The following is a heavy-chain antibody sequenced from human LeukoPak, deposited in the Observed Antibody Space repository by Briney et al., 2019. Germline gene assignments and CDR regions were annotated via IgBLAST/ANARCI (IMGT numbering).Heavy chain of an antibody. Sequence: SETLSLTCTVSGGSISSYYWSWIRQPPGKGLEWIGYIYYSGSTNYIPSLKSRVTISVDTSKNQFSLKLSSVTAADTAVYYCARQPIAVAGQYYFDYWGQGTLVTVSS. CDR2: IYYSGST. D-gene: IGHD6-19*01. V-gene: IGHV4-59*08. CDR3: ARQPIAVAGQYYFDY. J-gene: IGHJ4*02. CDR1: GGSISSYY.